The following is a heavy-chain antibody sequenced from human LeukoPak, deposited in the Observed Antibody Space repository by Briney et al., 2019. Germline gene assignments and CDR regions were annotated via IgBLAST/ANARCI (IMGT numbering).Heavy chain of an antibody. D-gene: IGHD3-22*01. V-gene: IGHV1-2*02. J-gene: IGHJ4*02. CDR2: INPNSGGT. CDR3: AKETGRRVFYDSSGYLHF. Sequence: GASVKVSCKASGYTFTGHFMHWVRQAPGQGLEWMGWINPNSGGTYYAQKFQGRATMTRDTSISTAYMEMSRLRSDDTAVYYCAKETGRRVFYDSSGYLHFWGQGTLVAVSS. CDR1: GYTFTGHF.